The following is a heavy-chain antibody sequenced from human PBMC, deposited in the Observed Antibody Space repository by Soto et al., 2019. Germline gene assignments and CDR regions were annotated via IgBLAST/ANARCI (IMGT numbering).Heavy chain of an antibody. CDR2: ISAHNGNT. Sequence: QVHLVQSGAEVKKPGASVKVSCKGSGYGFTTYGITWVRQAPGQGLEWMAWISAHNGNTNYAQKRQGSVTVTRDTSTSTAYMELRSLRSDDTAVYYCARGRDGDYWGQGAQVTVSS. V-gene: IGHV1-18*01. J-gene: IGHJ4*02. D-gene: IGHD6-6*01. CDR3: ARGRDGDY. CDR1: GYGFTTYG.